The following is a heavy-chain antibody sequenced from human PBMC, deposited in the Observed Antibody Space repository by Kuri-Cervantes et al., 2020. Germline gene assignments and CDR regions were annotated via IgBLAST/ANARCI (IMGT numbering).Heavy chain of an antibody. V-gene: IGHV3-7*01. J-gene: IGHJ3*02. CDR3: TTGEGSSSWYADDAFDI. CDR2: IKQDGSEK. Sequence: GESLKISCAASGFTFSSYWMSWVRQAPGKGLEWVANIKQDGSEKYYVDSVKGRFTISRDNAKNSLYLQMNSLRAEDTAVYYCTTGEGSSSWYADDAFDIWGQGTMVTVSS. D-gene: IGHD6-13*01. CDR1: GFTFSSYW.